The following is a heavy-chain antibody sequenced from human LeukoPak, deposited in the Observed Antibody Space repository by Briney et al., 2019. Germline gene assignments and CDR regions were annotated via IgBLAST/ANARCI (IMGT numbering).Heavy chain of an antibody. CDR1: GFTFSNAW. CDR2: IKSKTDGGTT. D-gene: IGHD3-10*01. CDR3: TTLTYYYGSGSYYPTYGMDV. V-gene: IGHV3-15*01. J-gene: IGHJ6*02. Sequence: GGSLRLSCAASGFTFSNAWMSWVRQAPGKGLEWVGRIKSKTDGGTTDYAAPVKGRFTISRDDSKNTLYLQMNSLKTEDTAVYYCTTLTYYYGSGSYYPTYGMDVWGQGTTVTVSS.